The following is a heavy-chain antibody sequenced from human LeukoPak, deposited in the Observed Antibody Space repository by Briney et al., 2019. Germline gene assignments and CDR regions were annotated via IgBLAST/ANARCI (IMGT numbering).Heavy chain of an antibody. CDR3: ARDSCSGGSCDLPDY. J-gene: IGHJ4*02. Sequence: ASVKVSCKASGYTFTGYYMHWVRQAPGQGLEWMGWINPNSGGTNYAQKFQGWVTMTRDTSISTAYMELSRLRSDDTAVYYCARDSCSGGSCDLPDYWGQGTLVTVSS. D-gene: IGHD2-15*01. CDR2: INPNSGGT. V-gene: IGHV1-2*04. CDR1: GYTFTGYY.